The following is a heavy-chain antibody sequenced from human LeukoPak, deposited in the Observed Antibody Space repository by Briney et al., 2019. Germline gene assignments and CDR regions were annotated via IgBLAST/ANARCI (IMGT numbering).Heavy chain of an antibody. Sequence: HSGGSLRLSCAASGFTFSSYWMSWVRQAPGKGLEWVANIKQDGSEKYYVDSVKGRFTISKDNAKNSLYLQMNSLRAEDTAVYYCATSRGSWPDYFDYWGQGTLVTVSS. J-gene: IGHJ4*02. CDR3: ATSRGSWPDYFDY. CDR1: GFTFSSYW. V-gene: IGHV3-7*01. D-gene: IGHD6-13*01. CDR2: IKQDGSEK.